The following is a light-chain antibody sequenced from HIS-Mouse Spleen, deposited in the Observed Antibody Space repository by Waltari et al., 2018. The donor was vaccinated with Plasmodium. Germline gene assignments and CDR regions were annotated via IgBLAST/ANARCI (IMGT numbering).Light chain of an antibody. V-gene: IGKV3-15*01. J-gene: IGKJ3*01. CDR3: QQYNNWSFT. CDR2: GAS. CDR1: QSVSSN. Sequence: EIVMPQSPATLSVSPGERATLPCRASQSVSSNLAWYQQKPGQAPRLLIYGASTRATGIPARFSGSGSGTEFTLTISSLQSEDFAVYYCQQYNNWSFTFGPGTKVDIK.